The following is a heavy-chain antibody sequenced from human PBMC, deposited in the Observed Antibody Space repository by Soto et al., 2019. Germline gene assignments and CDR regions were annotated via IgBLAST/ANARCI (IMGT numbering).Heavy chain of an antibody. CDR1: GFTFSSYC. CDR3: ARDFAEGSSWFTYYYYYGMDV. V-gene: IGHV3-33*01. J-gene: IGHJ6*02. Sequence: QPGVPLRLSCAASGFTFSSYCMHWVRQAPGKGLEWVAVIWYDGSNKYYADSVKGRFTISRDNSKNTLYLQMNSLRAEVTAVYYCARDFAEGSSWFTYYYYYGMDVWGQGTTVTVSS. CDR2: IWYDGSNK. D-gene: IGHD6-13*01.